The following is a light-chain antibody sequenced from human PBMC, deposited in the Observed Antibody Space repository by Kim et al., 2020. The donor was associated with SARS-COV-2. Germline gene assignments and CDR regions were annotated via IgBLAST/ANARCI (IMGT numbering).Light chain of an antibody. J-gene: IGLJ2*01. CDR3: CSYTGTYTLVV. V-gene: IGLV2-11*03. Sequence: SVTISCTGTSSDVGGYNSVSWYQQHPGKAPKLMIYDVNKRPSGVPNRFSGSKSGNTASLTISGLQAEDEADYYCCSYTGTYTLVVFGGGTQLTVL. CDR2: DVN. CDR1: SSDVGGYNS.